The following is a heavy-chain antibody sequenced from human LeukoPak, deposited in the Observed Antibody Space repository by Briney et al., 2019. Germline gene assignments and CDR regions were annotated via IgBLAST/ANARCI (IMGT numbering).Heavy chain of an antibody. V-gene: IGHV4-59*01. Sequence: SETLSLTCTVSGGSISSYYWSWIRQPPGKGLEWIGYIYYSGSTNYNPSLKSRVTISVDTPKNQFSLKVTSMTAADTGVYYCTRSFPGIVGAADFWGQGTLVTVSS. J-gene: IGHJ4*02. CDR1: GGSISSYY. CDR3: TRSFPGIVGAADF. CDR2: IYYSGST. D-gene: IGHD6-13*01.